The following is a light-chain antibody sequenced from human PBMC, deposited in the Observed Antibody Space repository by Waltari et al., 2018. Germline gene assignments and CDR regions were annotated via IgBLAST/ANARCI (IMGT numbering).Light chain of an antibody. V-gene: IGKV1-9*01. CDR1: QGISSF. Sequence: DIQLTQSPSFLSASVGGRVTITCRASQGISSFLAWYQQKPGKAPKLLIYGASTLQSEVSGRFSGGGSGTEFTLTIISLQPEDFATYYCQQTNSYQLTFGGGTKVGI. CDR2: GAS. J-gene: IGKJ4*01. CDR3: QQTNSYQLT.